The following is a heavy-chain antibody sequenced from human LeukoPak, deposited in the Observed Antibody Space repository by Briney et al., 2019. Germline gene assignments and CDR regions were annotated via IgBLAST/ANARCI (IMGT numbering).Heavy chain of an antibody. J-gene: IGHJ4*02. V-gene: IGHV3-30*03. D-gene: IGHD6-13*01. CDR2: ISYDGSNA. CDR1: GFTFSSYH. CDR3: ARAAAAAGTHFDY. Sequence: GGSLRLSCEVSGFTFSSYHMNWVRQAPGKGLEWVAVISYDGSNAYYADSVKGRFTISRDNSKNTLYVQMNSLRAEDTAVYYCARAAAAAGTHFDYWGQGTLVTVSS.